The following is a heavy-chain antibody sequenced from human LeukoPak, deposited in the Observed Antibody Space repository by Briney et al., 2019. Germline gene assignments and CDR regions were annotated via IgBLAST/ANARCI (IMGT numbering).Heavy chain of an antibody. D-gene: IGHD6-19*01. CDR1: GFTFSSYT. CDR3: VPQWLGTA. Sequence: GGSLRLSCSASGFTFSSYTMHWVRQAPGRGLEYVSLISSNGGSTYYAGSVKGRFTISRDNSKNTLYLQMSSLRAEDAAVYYCVPQWLGTAWGQGTLVTVSS. V-gene: IGHV3-64D*08. CDR2: ISSNGGST. J-gene: IGHJ5*02.